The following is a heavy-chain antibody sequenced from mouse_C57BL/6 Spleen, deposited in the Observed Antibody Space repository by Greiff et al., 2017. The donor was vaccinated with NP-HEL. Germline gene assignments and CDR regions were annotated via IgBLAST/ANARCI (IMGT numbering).Heavy chain of an antibody. Sequence: KLQESGPGLVKPSQSLFLTCSITGFPITSGYYWIWIRQSPGKPLEWMGYITHSGETFYNPSLQSPISITRETSKNQFFLQLNSVTTEDTAMYYCAGAPAYYSNPWYFDVWGTGTTVTVSS. CDR3: AGAPAYYSNPWYFDV. D-gene: IGHD2-5*01. J-gene: IGHJ1*03. V-gene: IGHV12-3*01. CDR2: ITHSGET. CDR1: GFPITSGYY.